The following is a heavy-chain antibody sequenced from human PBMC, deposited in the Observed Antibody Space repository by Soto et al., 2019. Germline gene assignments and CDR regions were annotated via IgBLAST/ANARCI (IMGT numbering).Heavy chain of an antibody. CDR3: AQDSGAQSANWFDP. CDR1: GFTFSSYG. Sequence: GGSLRLSCAASGFTFSSYGMHWVRQAPGKGLEWVAVISYDGSNKYYADSVKGRFTISRDNSKNTLYLQMNSLRAEDTAVYYCAQDSGAQSANWFDPWGQGTPVPVYS. D-gene: IGHD1-26*01. V-gene: IGHV3-30*18. J-gene: IGHJ5*02. CDR2: ISYDGSNK.